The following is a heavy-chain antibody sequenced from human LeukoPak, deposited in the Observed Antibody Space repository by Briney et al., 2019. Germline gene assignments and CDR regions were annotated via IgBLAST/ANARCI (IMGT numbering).Heavy chain of an antibody. D-gene: IGHD4-17*01. J-gene: IGHJ4*02. CDR1: RRSVSSAGYY. CDR3: ATLYGDYALGYYFHY. V-gene: IGHV4-31*02. CDR2: IYQTGTT. Sequence: TLSLTCNVSRRSVSSAGYYSSWIRQHPGKGLEWFGYIYQTGTTLYTPSLRGRVSISTDTSKNQFSLKLDPVVAADTAFYCCATLYGDYALGYYFHYWGQGILVTVSS.